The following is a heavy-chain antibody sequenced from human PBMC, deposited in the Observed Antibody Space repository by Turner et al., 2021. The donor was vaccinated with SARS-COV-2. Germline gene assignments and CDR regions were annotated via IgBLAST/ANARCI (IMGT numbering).Heavy chain of an antibody. CDR3: AKAVPGSGWFDP. V-gene: IGHV4-61*02. Sequence: QVKLQESGPGLLKPSQTLSLTCTVSGGSITSGGSFWTWIRQPAGRGLEWSGRIYTSGNTVGIPDYNPSLKSRVSISVDSSKNQFSLKLTSVTAADTAVYHCAKAVPGSGWFDPWGQGSLVTVSS. CDR2: IYTSGNTVGIP. J-gene: IGHJ5*02. CDR1: GGSITSGGSF. D-gene: IGHD3-10*01.